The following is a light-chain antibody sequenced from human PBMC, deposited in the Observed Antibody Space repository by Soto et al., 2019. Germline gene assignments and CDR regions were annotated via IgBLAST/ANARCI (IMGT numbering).Light chain of an antibody. V-gene: IGLV1-40*01. CDR2: GNS. Sequence: QSVLTQPPSVCGAPGQRVTISCTGSSSNIGAGYDVHWYQQLPGTAPKLLIYGNSKRPSGVPDRFSGSKSGTSASLAITGLQAEDEADYYCQSYDSSLSGYVFGGGTQLTVL. CDR1: SSNIGAGYD. CDR3: QSYDSSLSGYV. J-gene: IGLJ2*01.